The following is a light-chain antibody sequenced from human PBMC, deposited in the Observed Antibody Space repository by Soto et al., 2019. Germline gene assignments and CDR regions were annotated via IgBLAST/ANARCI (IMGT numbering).Light chain of an antibody. CDR3: CSSPARSTLV. Sequence: QSVLTQPASVSGSPGQSITISCSGTMRDVGGYNLVSWYQQHPGTAPKLIIYEVSNRPSGISSRFSGSRSGNTASLTISGLHHEEEGDDYCCSSPARSTLVFGGGTKLTVL. CDR2: EVS. CDR1: MRDVGGYNL. V-gene: IGLV2-14*01. J-gene: IGLJ3*02.